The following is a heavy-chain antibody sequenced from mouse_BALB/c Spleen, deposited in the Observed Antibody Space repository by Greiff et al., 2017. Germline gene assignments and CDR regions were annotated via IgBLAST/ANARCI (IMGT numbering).Heavy chain of an antibody. D-gene: IGHD1-1*01. CDR2: IWAGGST. CDR3: ARRGSSYDYAMDY. CDR1: GFSLTSYG. J-gene: IGHJ4*01. Sequence: VKVVESGPGLVAPSQSLSITCTVSGFSLTSYGVHWVRQPPGKGLEWLGVIWAGGSTNYNSALMSRLSISKDNSKSQVFLKMNSLQTDDTAMYYCARRGSSYDYAMDYWGQGTSVTVSS. V-gene: IGHV2-9*02.